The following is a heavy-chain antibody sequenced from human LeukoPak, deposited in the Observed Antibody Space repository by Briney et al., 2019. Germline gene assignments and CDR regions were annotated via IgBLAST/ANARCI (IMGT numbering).Heavy chain of an antibody. CDR2: IYSGGDT. CDR3: TRDPDA. J-gene: IGHJ5*02. V-gene: IGHV3-66*01. Sequence: GGSLRLSCAASGFTFSNYYMSWVRKAPGKGLEWVSVIYSGGDTYHADSVKGRFTLSRDNSKNTLYLQMNSLRAEDTAVYYCTRDPDAWGQGTLVTVSS. CDR1: GFTFSNYY.